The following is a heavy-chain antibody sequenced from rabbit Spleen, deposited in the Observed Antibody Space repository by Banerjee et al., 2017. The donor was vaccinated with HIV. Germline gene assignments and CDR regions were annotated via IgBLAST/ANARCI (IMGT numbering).Heavy chain of an antibody. Sequence: QEQLVESGGGLVKPEGSLTLTCTASGIDFSSSDYMCWVRQAPGKGLEWIACIYTGDGGTYYASWAKGRFTISKTSSTTVTLQMTSLTVADTATYFCAREGGYGAYGDYRLWGPGTLVTVS. V-gene: IGHV1S45*01. J-gene: IGHJ4*01. D-gene: IGHD2-1*01. CDR3: AREGGYGAYGDYRL. CDR2: IYTGDGGT. CDR1: GIDFSSSDY.